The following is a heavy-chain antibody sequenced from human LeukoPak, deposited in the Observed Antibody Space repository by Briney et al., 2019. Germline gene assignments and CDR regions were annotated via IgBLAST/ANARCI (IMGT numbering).Heavy chain of an antibody. J-gene: IGHJ4*02. CDR1: GFTLSGKP. D-gene: IGHD6-13*01. Sequence: GGSLRLSCAASGFTLSGKPMAGFGRPPGKGWDGFQAISGSGGSTYYADSVKGRFTISRDNSKNTLYLQMNSLRAEDTAVYYCAKRQQLLVYYFDYWGQGTLVTVSS. CDR3: AKRQQLLVYYFDY. V-gene: IGHV3-23*01. CDR2: ISGSGGST.